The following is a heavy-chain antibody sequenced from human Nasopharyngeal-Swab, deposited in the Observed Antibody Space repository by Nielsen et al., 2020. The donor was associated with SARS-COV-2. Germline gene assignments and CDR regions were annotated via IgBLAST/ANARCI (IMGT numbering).Heavy chain of an antibody. Sequence: GSLRLSCAVYGGSFSGYYWSWIRQPPGKGLDWIGEINHSGSTKYNPSPKSRVNISVDTSKNQFSLKVSSVTAADTAVYCCARGGYYCSSTSCYYYSGYYYGMDVWGQGTTVTVSS. CDR3: ARGGYYCSSTSCYYYSGYYYGMDV. J-gene: IGHJ6*02. CDR1: GGSFSGYY. CDR2: INHSGST. D-gene: IGHD2-2*01. V-gene: IGHV4-34*01.